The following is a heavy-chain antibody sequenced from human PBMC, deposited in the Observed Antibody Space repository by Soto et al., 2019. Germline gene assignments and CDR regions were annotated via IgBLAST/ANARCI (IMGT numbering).Heavy chain of an antibody. CDR2: MNPNSGNT. D-gene: IGHD2-15*01. V-gene: IGHV1-8*01. J-gene: IGHJ4*02. CDR3: ARGLGYCSDGSCFSGY. Sequence: ASVKVSCQASGYTFTSYDINWVRQAAGQGLEWMGWMNPNSGNTGYAQKFQGRVTMTRDTAISTAYMELSSLRSEDTAVYYCARGLGYCSDGSCFSGYWGQGTLVTVSS. CDR1: GYTFTSYD.